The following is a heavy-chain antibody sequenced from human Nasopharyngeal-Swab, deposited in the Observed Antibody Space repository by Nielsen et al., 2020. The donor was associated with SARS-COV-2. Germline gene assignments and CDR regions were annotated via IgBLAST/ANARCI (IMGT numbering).Heavy chain of an antibody. J-gene: IGHJ6*02. Sequence: GGSLRLSCAASGFTFSSYAMSWVRQAPAKGLEWVSAISTGAVSTFYAASVKGRFTISRDNSKNTLYLQMNSLRAEDTAVYYCAKDGGWGYYYYGMDVWGQGTTVTVSS. V-gene: IGHV3-23*01. CDR1: GFTFSSYA. D-gene: IGHD6-19*01. CDR3: AKDGGWGYYYYGMDV. CDR2: ISTGAVST.